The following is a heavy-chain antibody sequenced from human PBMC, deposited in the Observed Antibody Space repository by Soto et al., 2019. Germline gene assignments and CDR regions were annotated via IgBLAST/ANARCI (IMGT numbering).Heavy chain of an antibody. CDR3: ARVHLVRTSSYYCGMDV. D-gene: IGHD6-6*01. Sequence: GGSLRLSCATSGFTFSNYRMNWVREAPGKGLEWVASISGSGKDTFYRDSVKGRFTISRDNAESSLVLQMNSLTVDDTAVYHCARVHLVRTSSYYCGMDVWGPGTTVTVSS. CDR1: GFTFSNYR. CDR2: ISGSGKDT. J-gene: IGHJ6*02. V-gene: IGHV3-21*06.